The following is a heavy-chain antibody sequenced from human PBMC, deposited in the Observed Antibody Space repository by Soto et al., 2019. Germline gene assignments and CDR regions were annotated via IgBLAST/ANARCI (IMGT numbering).Heavy chain of an antibody. Sequence: ASVKVSCKVSGNTLSGLTMHWVRQAPGKGLEWMGSLDYEEGERNFAHRFQDRVTVTEDTSTDTAYMDLSSLKSEDTAVYYCAAGVTTFDYWGQGTLVTVSS. CDR1: GNTLSGLT. V-gene: IGHV1-24*01. CDR2: LDYEEGER. D-gene: IGHD4-17*01. CDR3: AAGVTTFDY. J-gene: IGHJ4*02.